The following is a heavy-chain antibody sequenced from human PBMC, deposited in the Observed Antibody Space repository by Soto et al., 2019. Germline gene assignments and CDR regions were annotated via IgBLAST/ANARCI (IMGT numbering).Heavy chain of an antibody. Sequence: SETLSLTCTVSGDSVSSDNYYWTWIRQPPGKGLEWIGYVYSSGTTNYNPSLKSRVTISLDTSRNQFSLKLTSVTAADTALYYCARDIRGYSRAFDFWGQGALVTVSS. D-gene: IGHD5-12*01. V-gene: IGHV4-61*01. CDR3: ARDIRGYSRAFDF. CDR1: GDSVSSDNYY. CDR2: VYSSGTT. J-gene: IGHJ4*02.